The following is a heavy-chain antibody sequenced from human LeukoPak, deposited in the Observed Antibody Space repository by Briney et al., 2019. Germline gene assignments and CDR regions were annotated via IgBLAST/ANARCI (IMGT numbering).Heavy chain of an antibody. J-gene: IGHJ4*02. CDR1: GFTFINYA. Sequence: GGTLRLSCTASGFTFINYAMSLVRQAPGKGLEWVSGMSGSAGRTYYGDAVKGRFTISRDNSKNTLYLQMYSLRAEDTALYYCASYSDSSGYSYLDYWGQGTLVTVSS. CDR2: MSGSAGRT. V-gene: IGHV3-23*01. CDR3: ASYSDSSGYSYLDY. D-gene: IGHD3-22*01.